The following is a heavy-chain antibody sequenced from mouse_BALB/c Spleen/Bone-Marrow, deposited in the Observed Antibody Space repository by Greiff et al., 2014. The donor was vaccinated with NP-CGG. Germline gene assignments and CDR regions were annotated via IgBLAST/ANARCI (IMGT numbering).Heavy chain of an antibody. J-gene: IGHJ3*01. D-gene: IGHD2-3*01. CDR1: GFTFSDYY. CDR2: ISNGGGST. CDR3: ARPLYDGYYVAY. V-gene: IGHV5-12*02. Sequence: EVNLVESGGGLVQPGGSLKLSCATSGFTFSDYYMYWVRQTPEKRLEWVAYISNGGGSTYYPDTVKGRFTISRDNAENTLYLQMSRLKSEDTAMYYCARPLYDGYYVAYWGQGTLVTVSA.